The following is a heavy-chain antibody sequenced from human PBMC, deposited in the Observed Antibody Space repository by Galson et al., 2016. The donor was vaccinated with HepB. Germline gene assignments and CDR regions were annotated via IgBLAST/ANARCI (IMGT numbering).Heavy chain of an antibody. CDR1: GFTFSNYW. V-gene: IGHV3-23*01. J-gene: IGHJ6*02. Sequence: SLRLSCAASGFTFSNYWMSWVRQAPGKGLEWVSAIDSSGHSTYYTDSVTGRFTISRVNSKNTLYLQMNSLRYEDTAVYYCAKAATPVFYYHGMDVWGQGTTVTVSS. CDR2: IDSSGHST. CDR3: AKAATPVFYYHGMDV.